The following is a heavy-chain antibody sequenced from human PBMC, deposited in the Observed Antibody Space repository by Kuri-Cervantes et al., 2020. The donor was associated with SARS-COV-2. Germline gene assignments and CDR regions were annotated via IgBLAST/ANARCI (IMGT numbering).Heavy chain of an antibody. V-gene: IGHV3-7*04. CDR3: ARADLSDFAFDI. CDR2: IKQDGSEK. CDR1: GFTFSSYS. Sequence: GESLKISCAASGFTFSSYSMNWVRQAPGKGLEWVANIKQDGSEKYYVDSVKGRFTISRDNAKNSLYLQMNSLRAEDTAVYYCARADLSDFAFDIWGQGTMVTVSS. D-gene: IGHD2-21*01. J-gene: IGHJ3*02.